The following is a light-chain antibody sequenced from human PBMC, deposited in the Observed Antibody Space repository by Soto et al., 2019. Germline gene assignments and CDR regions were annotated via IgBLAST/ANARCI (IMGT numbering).Light chain of an antibody. CDR2: GAS. CDR1: QSVSSSY. Sequence: EIVFTQSPGTLSLSPGERARLSCRASQSVSSSYLAWYQQKPGQAPRLLIYGASSRATGIPDRFSGSGSGTDFTLTISRLEPEDFAVYYCQQYGSSPHTFGQGTKVDIK. CDR3: QQYGSSPHT. J-gene: IGKJ1*01. V-gene: IGKV3-20*01.